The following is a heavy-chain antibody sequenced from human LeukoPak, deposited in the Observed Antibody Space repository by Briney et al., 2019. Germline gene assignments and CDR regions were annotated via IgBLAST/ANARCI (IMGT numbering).Heavy chain of an antibody. CDR3: ARECPPYYYYMDV. CDR2: IKQDGSEK. J-gene: IGHJ6*03. CDR1: GFTFSSYW. D-gene: IGHD2-2*01. V-gene: IGHV3-7*01. Sequence: GGSLRLSCAASGFTFSSYWMSWVRQAPGKGLEWVANIKQDGSEKYYVDSVKGRFTISRDNAKNSLYLQMNSLRAEDTAVYYCARECPPYYYYMDVWGKGTTVTVSS.